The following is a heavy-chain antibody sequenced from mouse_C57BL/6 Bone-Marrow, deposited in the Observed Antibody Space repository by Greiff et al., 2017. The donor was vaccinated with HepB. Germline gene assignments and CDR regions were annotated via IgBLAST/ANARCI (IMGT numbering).Heavy chain of an antibody. CDR3: TTDPFSLRLSAY. D-gene: IGHD3-2*02. J-gene: IGHJ2*01. V-gene: IGHV14-4*01. Sequence: VQLKESGAELVRPGASVKLSCTASGFNIKDDYMHWVKQRPEQGLEWIGWIDPENGDTEYASKFQGKATITADTSSNTAYLQLSSLTSEDTAVYYCTTDPFSLRLSAYWGQGTTLTVSS. CDR2: IDPENGDT. CDR1: GFNIKDDY.